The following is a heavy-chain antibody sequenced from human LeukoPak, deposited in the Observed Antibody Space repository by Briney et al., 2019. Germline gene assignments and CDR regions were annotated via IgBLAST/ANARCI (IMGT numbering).Heavy chain of an antibody. V-gene: IGHV4-61*01. CDR2: IYYSGST. CDR1: GGSTSSSTYY. D-gene: IGHD3-22*01. Sequence: PSETLSLTCTVSGGSTSSSTYYWSWIRQPPGKGLEWIGYIYYSGSTNYNPSLKSRVTISVDTSKNQFSLKLSSVTAADTAVYYCARDSLGDSSGYYVNWFDPWGQGTLVTVSS. CDR3: ARDSLGDSSGYYVNWFDP. J-gene: IGHJ5*02.